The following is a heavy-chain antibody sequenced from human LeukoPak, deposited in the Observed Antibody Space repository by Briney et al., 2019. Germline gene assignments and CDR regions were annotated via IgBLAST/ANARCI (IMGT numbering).Heavy chain of an antibody. CDR2: IYYSGST. D-gene: IGHD6-13*01. CDR3: ARWKAAAAYSDY. CDR1: GGSISSYY. J-gene: IGHJ4*02. V-gene: IGHV4-59*08. Sequence: SETLSLTCTVSGGSISSYYRSWIRQPPGKGLEWIGYIYYSGSTNYNPSLKSRVTISVDTSKNQFSLKLSSVTAADTAVYYCARWKAAAAYSDYWGQGTLVTVSS.